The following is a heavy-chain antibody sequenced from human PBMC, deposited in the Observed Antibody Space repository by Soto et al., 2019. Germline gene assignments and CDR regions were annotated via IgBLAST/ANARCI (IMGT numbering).Heavy chain of an antibody. V-gene: IGHV3-23*01. J-gene: IGHJ4*02. CDR1: GFTFSSYA. D-gene: IGHD3-10*01. Sequence: EVQLLESGGGLVQPGGSLRLSCAASGFTFSSYAMSWVRQAPGKGLEWVSAISGSGGSTYYADSVKGRFTISRDNSKNTLYLQMNSVRAEDTAVYYCANPYYGSGSYYPYWGQGTLVTVSS. CDR2: ISGSGGST. CDR3: ANPYYGSGSYYPY.